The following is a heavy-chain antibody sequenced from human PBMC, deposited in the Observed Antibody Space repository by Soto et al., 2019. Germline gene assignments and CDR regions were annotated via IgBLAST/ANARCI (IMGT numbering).Heavy chain of an antibody. CDR3: ARSSTSANYFDY. CDR1: CGSISSGGYY. Sequence: PSETLSLTCTVSCGSISSGGYYWSWIRQHPGKGLEWIGYIYYSGSTYYNPSLKSRVTISVDTSKNQFSLKLSSVTAADTAVYYCARSSTSANYFDYWGQGTLVTVSS. CDR2: IYYSGST. J-gene: IGHJ4*02. V-gene: IGHV4-31*03. D-gene: IGHD2-2*01.